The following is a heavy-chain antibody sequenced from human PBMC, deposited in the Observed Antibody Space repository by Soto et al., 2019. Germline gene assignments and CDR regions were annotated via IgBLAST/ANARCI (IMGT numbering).Heavy chain of an antibody. CDR3: ARAVGNYYGMDV. D-gene: IGHD1-26*01. CDR2: SAGSSAYT. J-gene: IGHJ6*02. CDR1: GFTFSDYY. Sequence: QVQLVESGGGLVKPGGSLRLSCAASGFTFSDYYMNWIRQAPGKGLEWLSYSAGSSAYTNYADSVKGRFTISRDNATNSLFLQLTSLRDEDTAVYYCARAVGNYYGMDVWGQGTTVTVSS. V-gene: IGHV3-11*06.